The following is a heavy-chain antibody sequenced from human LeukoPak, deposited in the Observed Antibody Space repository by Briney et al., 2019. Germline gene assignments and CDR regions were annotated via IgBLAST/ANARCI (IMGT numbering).Heavy chain of an antibody. V-gene: IGHV4-34*01. Sequence: SETLSLTCAVYGGSFSGYYWSWIRQPPGKGLEWIGEIYHGGSTNYNSSLKSRVTISIDTSKNQFSLKLSSVTAADTAVYYCARGEDYYDSGGYFGDAFDIWGQGTMVTVSS. CDR3: ARGEDYYDSGGYFGDAFDI. CDR1: GGSFSGYY. J-gene: IGHJ3*02. D-gene: IGHD3-22*01. CDR2: IYHGGST.